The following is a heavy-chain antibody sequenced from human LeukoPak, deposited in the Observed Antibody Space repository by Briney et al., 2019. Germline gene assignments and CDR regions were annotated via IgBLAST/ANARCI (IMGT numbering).Heavy chain of an antibody. CDR1: GFTFSSYG. J-gene: IGHJ4*02. V-gene: IGHV3-33*06. Sequence: GGSLRLSCAASGFTFSSYGMHWVRQAPGKGLEWVAVIWYDGSNKYYADSVKGRFTISRDNSKNTLYLQMNSLRVEDTAVYYCAKMPVSYSSGWSNFDYWGQGNLVTVSS. CDR2: IWYDGSNK. D-gene: IGHD6-19*01. CDR3: AKMPVSYSSGWSNFDY.